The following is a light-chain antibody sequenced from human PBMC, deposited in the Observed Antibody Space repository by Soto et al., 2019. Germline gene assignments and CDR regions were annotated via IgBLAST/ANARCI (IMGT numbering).Light chain of an antibody. Sequence: EVVLTQPPGTLSLSPGERATLSCRASQSVSSSYLAWYQQKPGQAPRLLIYGASSRATGIPDRFSGSGSGTDSTLTISRLEPEDFAVYYCQQYGSSHTFGQGTRLEIK. CDR1: QSVSSSY. V-gene: IGKV3-20*01. CDR2: GAS. CDR3: QQYGSSHT. J-gene: IGKJ5*01.